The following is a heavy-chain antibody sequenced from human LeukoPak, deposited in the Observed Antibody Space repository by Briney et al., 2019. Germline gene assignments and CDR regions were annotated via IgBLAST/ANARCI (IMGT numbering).Heavy chain of an antibody. CDR3: ARVDSTIGYFDY. Sequence: SETLSLTCTVSGGSISSYYWSWIRQPPGKGLEWIGYIYYSGSTNYNPSLKSRVTISVDTSKNQFSLKLSSVTAADTAVYYCARVDSTIGYFDYWGQGTLVTVSS. CDR1: GGSISSYY. J-gene: IGHJ4*02. CDR2: IYYSGST. D-gene: IGHD2-8*01. V-gene: IGHV4-59*01.